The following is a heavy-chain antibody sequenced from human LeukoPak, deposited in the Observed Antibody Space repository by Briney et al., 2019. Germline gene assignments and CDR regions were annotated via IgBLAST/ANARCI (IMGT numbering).Heavy chain of an antibody. CDR3: ARDGSYSGSVSPSYC. CDR1: GFAFNNYV. V-gene: IGHV3-23*01. Sequence: GGSLRLSCVASGFAFNNYVLSWVRQAPAKGLEWVSGITVRGDTTYYADFAKGRFTISRDNAKNSLYLLMNSLRAEGTAVYYCARDGSYSGSVSPSYCWGQGTLVTVTS. D-gene: IGHD3-10*01. J-gene: IGHJ4*02. CDR2: ITVRGDTT.